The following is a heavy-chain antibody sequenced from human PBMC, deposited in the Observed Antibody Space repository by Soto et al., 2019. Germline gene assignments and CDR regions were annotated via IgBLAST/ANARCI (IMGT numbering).Heavy chain of an antibody. D-gene: IGHD3-3*01. V-gene: IGHV4-34*01. Sequence: QVQLQQWGAGLLKPSETLSLTCAVYGGSFSGYYWSWIRQPPGKGLEWIGEINHSGSTNYNPSLKSRVTISVDTSKNQFSLKLSSVTAADTAVYYCARRKRATIFGVVNPYFDYWGQGTLVTVSS. CDR2: INHSGST. J-gene: IGHJ4*02. CDR1: GGSFSGYY. CDR3: ARRKRATIFGVVNPYFDY.